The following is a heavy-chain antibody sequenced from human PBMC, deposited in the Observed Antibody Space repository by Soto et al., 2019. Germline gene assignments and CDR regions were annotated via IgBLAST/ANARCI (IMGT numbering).Heavy chain of an antibody. J-gene: IGHJ6*02. Sequence: GSLRLSGSASGFTFSSYAMSWVRQAPGKGLEWVSAISGSGGSTYYADSVKGRFTISRDNSKNTLYLQMNSLRAEDTAVYYCAKRAAAGTGYYYYGMDVWGQGTKVTVSS. D-gene: IGHD6-13*01. CDR1: GFTFSSYA. V-gene: IGHV3-23*01. CDR3: AKRAAAGTGYYYYGMDV. CDR2: ISGSGGST.